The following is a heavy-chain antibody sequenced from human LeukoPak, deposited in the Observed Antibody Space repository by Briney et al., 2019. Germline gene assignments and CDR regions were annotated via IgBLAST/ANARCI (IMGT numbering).Heavy chain of an antibody. D-gene: IGHD6-13*01. V-gene: IGHV3-33*01. Sequence: GGSLRLSCAASGFTFSDYGMHWVRQAPGKGLEWVAIIWYDGSNDYYADSVKGRFTISRDNSKNTLYLQMNSLRAEDTAVYYCARDGYVYWGQGTLVTVSS. J-gene: IGHJ4*02. CDR1: GFTFSDYG. CDR3: ARDGYVY. CDR2: IWYDGSND.